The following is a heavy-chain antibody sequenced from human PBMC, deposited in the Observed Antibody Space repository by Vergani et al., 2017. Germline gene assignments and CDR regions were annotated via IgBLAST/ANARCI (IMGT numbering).Heavy chain of an antibody. CDR1: GFTFSDYY. Sequence: VQLVESGGGLVKPGGSLRLSCAASGFTFSDYYMSWIRQAPGKGLEWVGRIKSKTDGGTTDYAAPVKGRFTISRDDSKNTLYLQMNSLKTEDTAVYYCTIPGIAAAGSGNWGQGTLVTVSS. CDR2: IKSKTDGGTT. D-gene: IGHD6-13*01. J-gene: IGHJ4*02. V-gene: IGHV3-15*01. CDR3: TIPGIAAAGSGN.